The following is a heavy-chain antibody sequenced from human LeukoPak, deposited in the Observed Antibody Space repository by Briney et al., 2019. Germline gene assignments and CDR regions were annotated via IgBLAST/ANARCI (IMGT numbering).Heavy chain of an antibody. Sequence: GESLKISCKGSGYSFTSYWIGWVRQMPGKGLEWMGIIYPGDSDTRYSPSFQGQVTISADKSISTAYLQWTSLKASDTATYYCAKTITIFGGTYGMDVWGQGTTVSVAS. V-gene: IGHV5-51*01. D-gene: IGHD3-3*01. J-gene: IGHJ6*02. CDR1: GYSFTSYW. CDR2: IYPGDSDT. CDR3: AKTITIFGGTYGMDV.